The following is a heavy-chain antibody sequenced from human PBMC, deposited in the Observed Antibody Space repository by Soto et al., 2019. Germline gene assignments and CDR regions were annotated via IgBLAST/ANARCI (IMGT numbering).Heavy chain of an antibody. CDR1: GYTFTSYY. Sequence: ASVKVSCKASGYTFTSYYMHWVRQAPGQGLEWMGIINPSGGSTSYAQKFQGRVTMTRDTSTSTVYMELSSLGSEDTGAYYCARQIVVVVAAVYGMDVWGQGTTVTVSS. J-gene: IGHJ6*02. CDR3: ARQIVVVVAAVYGMDV. D-gene: IGHD2-15*01. CDR2: INPSGGST. V-gene: IGHV1-46*01.